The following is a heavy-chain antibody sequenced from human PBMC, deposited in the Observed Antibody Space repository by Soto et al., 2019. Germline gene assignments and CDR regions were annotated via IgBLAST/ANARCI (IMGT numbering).Heavy chain of an antibody. D-gene: IGHD1-7*01. Sequence: VASVKVSCKASGYTFTSYGISWVRQAPGQGLEWMGWISAYNGNTNYAQKLRGRVTMTTDTSTSTAYMELRSLRSDDTAVYYCARDWITGTPRWFDPWGQGTLVTVSS. CDR3: ARDWITGTPRWFDP. J-gene: IGHJ5*02. CDR2: ISAYNGNT. V-gene: IGHV1-18*01. CDR1: GYTFTSYG.